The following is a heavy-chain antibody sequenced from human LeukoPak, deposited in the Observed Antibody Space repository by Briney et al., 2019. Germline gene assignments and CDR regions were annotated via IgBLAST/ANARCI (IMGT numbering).Heavy chain of an antibody. CDR2: ISGSGGST. J-gene: IGHJ4*02. D-gene: IGHD3-22*01. CDR1: GFTFGSYA. V-gene: IGHV3-23*01. CDR3: AKDHSCWQDYYDSSGYTFDY. Sequence: PGGSLRLSCAASGFTFGSYAMSWVRQAPGKGLEWVSAISGSGGSTYYADSVKGRFTISRDNSKNTLYLQMNSLRAEDTAVYYCAKDHSCWQDYYDSSGYTFDYWGQGTLVTVSS.